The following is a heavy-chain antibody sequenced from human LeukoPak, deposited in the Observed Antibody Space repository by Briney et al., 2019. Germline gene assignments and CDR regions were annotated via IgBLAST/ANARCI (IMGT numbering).Heavy chain of an antibody. CDR1: GFTFSSYA. J-gene: IGHJ4*02. CDR3: AKGAHGWRSGGSCYHY. D-gene: IGHD2-15*01. Sequence: GGSLRLSCAASGFTFSSYAMSWVRQARGKGLEGVSAIRGSGGSTYYADSVKGRFTISRDNSKNTVYLQMNSLRAEATAVYYCAKGAHGWRSGGSCYHYWGQGTLVTVSS. CDR2: IRGSGGST. V-gene: IGHV3-23*01.